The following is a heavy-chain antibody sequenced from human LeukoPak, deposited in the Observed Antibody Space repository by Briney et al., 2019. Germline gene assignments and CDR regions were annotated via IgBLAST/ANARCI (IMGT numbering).Heavy chain of an antibody. J-gene: IGHJ4*02. CDR2: INRGGST. CDR1: GGSFSVYY. V-gene: IGHV4-34*01. D-gene: IGHD4-17*01. Sequence: SETLSLTCAVYGGSFSVYYWSWIRQPPGKGLEWIGEINRGGSTNYSPSLKSRVTISVDTSKNQVSLKLSSVTAADTAMYYCGLSTTKATTRTIDYWGQGTLVTVSS. CDR3: GLSTTKATTRTIDY.